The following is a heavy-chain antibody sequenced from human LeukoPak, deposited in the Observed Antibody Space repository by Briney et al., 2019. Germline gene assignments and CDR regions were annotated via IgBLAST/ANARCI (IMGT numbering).Heavy chain of an antibody. CDR2: ISYDGSNK. CDR1: GFTFSSYG. Sequence: GRSLRLSCAASGFTFSSYGMHWVRQAPGKGLEWVAVISYDGSNKYYADSVKGRFTISRDNSKNTLYLQMNSLRAEDTAVYYRAKDGVYGMDVWGQGTTVTVSS. D-gene: IGHD3-16*01. V-gene: IGHV3-30*18. J-gene: IGHJ6*02. CDR3: AKDGVYGMDV.